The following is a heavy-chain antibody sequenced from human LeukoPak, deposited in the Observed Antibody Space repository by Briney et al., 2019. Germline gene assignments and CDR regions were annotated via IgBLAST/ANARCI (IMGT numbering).Heavy chain of an antibody. CDR1: GFTFSSYA. CDR2: ISYDGSNK. J-gene: IGHJ4*02. Sequence: GGSLRHSCAASGFTFSSYAMHWVRQAPGKGLEWVAVISYDGSNKYYADSVKGRFTISEDNSKNTLYLQMNSLRVEDTAVYFCARGPSRYYFDYWGQGTLVTVSS. V-gene: IGHV3-30*14. CDR3: ARGPSRYYFDY. D-gene: IGHD2-2*01.